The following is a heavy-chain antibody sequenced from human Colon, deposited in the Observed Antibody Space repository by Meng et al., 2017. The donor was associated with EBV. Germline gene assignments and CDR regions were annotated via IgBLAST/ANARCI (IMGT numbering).Heavy chain of an antibody. CDR1: GGSISSNGYY. J-gene: IGHJ4*02. D-gene: IGHD3-10*01. Sequence: QLRLQESGPGTVKPSETLSLTCTVSGGSISSNGYYWDWVRQPPGKGLEWIGAIYHSGSTSYNPSLQSRVTMFVDTSKNQFSLMLTSVTATDTAVYYCARRRGGSGRDCWGQGTLVTVSS. CDR3: ARRRGGSGRDC. CDR2: IYHSGST. V-gene: IGHV4-39*01.